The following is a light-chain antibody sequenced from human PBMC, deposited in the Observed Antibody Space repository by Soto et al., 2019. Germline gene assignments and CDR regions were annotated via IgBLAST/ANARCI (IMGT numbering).Light chain of an antibody. CDR1: QSVSSI. Sequence: EIVMTQSPATLSVSPGERATLSCRASQSVSSILAWYQQKPGQAPRLLIYGASTRATGIPARFSGSGSGTEFTLTISSLQSEDFAVYYCQQYNNWPWTFGQGNKVDIK. J-gene: IGKJ1*01. CDR2: GAS. V-gene: IGKV3-15*01. CDR3: QQYNNWPWT.